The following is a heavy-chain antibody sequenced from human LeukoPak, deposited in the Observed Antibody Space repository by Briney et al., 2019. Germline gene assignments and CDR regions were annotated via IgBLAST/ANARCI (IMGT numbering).Heavy chain of an antibody. CDR1: GFTFSSSD. CDR2: ISSSSSYI. CDR3: ARDLPSGWYVR. V-gene: IGHV3-21*01. Sequence: GGSLRLSCAASGFTFSSSDMNWVRQAPGKGLEWVSFISSSSSYIYYADSVKGRFTIPRDNAKNSLYLQMNSLRAEDTAVYYCARDLPSGWYVRWGQGTLVTVSS. D-gene: IGHD6-19*01. J-gene: IGHJ4*02.